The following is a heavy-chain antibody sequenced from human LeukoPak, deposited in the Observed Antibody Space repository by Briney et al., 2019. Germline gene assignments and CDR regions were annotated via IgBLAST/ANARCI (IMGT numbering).Heavy chain of an antibody. V-gene: IGHV1-3*04. CDR1: GYTFTSYD. Sequence: ASVKVSCKASGYTFTSYDINWVRQATGQGLEWMGWINTGNGNTKYSQKFQGRVTITRDTSASTAYLELTSLRSEDTAVYYCARFSGAFDIWGQGTMVTVSS. CDR2: INTGNGNT. CDR3: ARFSGAFDI. J-gene: IGHJ3*02. D-gene: IGHD1-26*01.